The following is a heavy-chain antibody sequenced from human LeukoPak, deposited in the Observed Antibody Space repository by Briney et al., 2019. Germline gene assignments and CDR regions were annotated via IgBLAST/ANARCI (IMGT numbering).Heavy chain of an antibody. J-gene: IGHJ4*02. D-gene: IGHD6-19*01. CDR2: ISHSGST. Sequence: SETLSLTCAVYGGSFSGYYWSWIRQPPGKGLEWIGEISHSGSTNYNPSLKSRVTISVDTSKNQFSLKLSSVTAADTAVYYCARIFSSGWYWLIDYWGQGTLVTVSS. V-gene: IGHV4-34*01. CDR3: ARIFSSGWYWLIDY. CDR1: GGSFSGYY.